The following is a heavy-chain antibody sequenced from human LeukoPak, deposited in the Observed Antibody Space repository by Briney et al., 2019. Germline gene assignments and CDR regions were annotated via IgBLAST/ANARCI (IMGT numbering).Heavy chain of an antibody. V-gene: IGHV4-34*01. CDR2: INHSGST. CDR3: ARVYYYDSSGFDRRTYYFDY. J-gene: IGHJ4*02. Sequence: SETLSLTCAVYGGSFSGYYWSWIRQPPGKGLEWIGEINHSGSTNYNPSLKSRVAISVDTSKNQFSLKLSSVTAADTAVYYCARVYYYDSSGFDRRTYYFDYWGQGTLVTVSS. CDR1: GGSFSGYY. D-gene: IGHD3-22*01.